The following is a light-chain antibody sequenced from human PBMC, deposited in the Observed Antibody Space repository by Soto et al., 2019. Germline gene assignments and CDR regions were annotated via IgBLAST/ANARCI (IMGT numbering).Light chain of an antibody. V-gene: IGKV1-39*01. CDR1: QTFTTY. J-gene: IGKJ3*01. CDR2: AAS. Sequence: GDRVTITCRASQTFTTYLNWYQQKPGKAPKLLIYAASSLQRGVPSRFSGSGSGTECTLTIASLQPEDFATYYCLQTYSPPFTFGPGTKVDIK. CDR3: LQTYSPPFT.